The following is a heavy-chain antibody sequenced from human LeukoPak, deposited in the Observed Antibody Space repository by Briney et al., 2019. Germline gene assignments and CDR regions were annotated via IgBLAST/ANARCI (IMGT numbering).Heavy chain of an antibody. J-gene: IGHJ6*02. CDR2: ISSSGTAI. V-gene: IGHV3-11*01. CDR1: GFTFNDYY. CDR3: AKDIGSQRYYGMDV. D-gene: IGHD3-16*02. Sequence: GGSLRLSCAASGFTFNDYYMSWIRQAPGKGLEWVSYISSSGTAIYYADSVKGRFTISRDNAKNSLYLQMNSLRAEDTALHYCAKDIGSQRYYGMDVWGQGTTVTVSS.